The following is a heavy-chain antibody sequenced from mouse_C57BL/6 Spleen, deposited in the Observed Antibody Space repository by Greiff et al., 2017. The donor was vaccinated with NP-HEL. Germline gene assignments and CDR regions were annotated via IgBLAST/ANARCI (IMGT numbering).Heavy chain of an antibody. CDR1: GYTFTSYW. J-gene: IGHJ3*01. CDR3: ARGTGNYPAWFAY. CDR2: INPSNGGT. D-gene: IGHD2-1*01. V-gene: IGHV1-53*01. Sequence: VKLQQPGTELVKPGASVKLSCKASGYTFTSYWMHWVKQRPGQGLEWIGNINPSNGGTNYNEKFKSKATLTVDKSSSTAYMQLSSLTSEDSAVYYCARGTGNYPAWFAYWGQGTLVTVSA.